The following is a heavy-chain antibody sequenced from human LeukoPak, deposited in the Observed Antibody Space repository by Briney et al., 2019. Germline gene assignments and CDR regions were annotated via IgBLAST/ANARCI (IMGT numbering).Heavy chain of an antibody. Sequence: ASVKVSCKASGYTFTSYGISWVRQAPGQGLEWMGWISAYNGNTNYAQKLQGRVTMTTDTSTSTAYMELRSLRSDDTAVYYCARGLSIVVVPAAIPPWYFDLWGRGTLVTVSS. D-gene: IGHD2-2*02. CDR3: ARGLSIVVVPAAIPPWYFDL. J-gene: IGHJ2*01. CDR2: ISAYNGNT. V-gene: IGHV1-18*01. CDR1: GYTFTSYG.